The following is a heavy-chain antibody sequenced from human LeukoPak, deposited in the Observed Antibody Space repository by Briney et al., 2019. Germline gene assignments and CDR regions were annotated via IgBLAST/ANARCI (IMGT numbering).Heavy chain of an antibody. CDR3: ARDGMTTVVNAGYYFDY. Sequence: GASVKVSCKASGYTFTSYGISWVRQAPGQGLEWMGWISAYNGNTNYAQKLQGRVTMTTDTSTCTAYMELRSLRSDDTAVYYCARDGMTTVVNAGYYFDYWGQGTLVTVSS. CDR2: ISAYNGNT. CDR1: GYTFTSYG. V-gene: IGHV1-18*01. D-gene: IGHD4-23*01. J-gene: IGHJ4*02.